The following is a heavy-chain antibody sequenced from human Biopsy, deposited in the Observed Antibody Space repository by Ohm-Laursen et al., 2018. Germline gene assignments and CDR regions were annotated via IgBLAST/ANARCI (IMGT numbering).Heavy chain of an antibody. D-gene: IGHD3-3*01. CDR1: GDSIRNFY. Sequence: SDTLSLTCTVSGDSIRNFYWTWIRQPPGQGLEWIGHASYSGYTNYNPSLKSRVTISVDTSKNHFSLNLRSVTAADTAVYSCARLGNFWNAEDGLDLWGLGTMVTVSS. CDR3: ARLGNFWNAEDGLDL. J-gene: IGHJ3*01. CDR2: ASYSGYT. V-gene: IGHV4-59*08.